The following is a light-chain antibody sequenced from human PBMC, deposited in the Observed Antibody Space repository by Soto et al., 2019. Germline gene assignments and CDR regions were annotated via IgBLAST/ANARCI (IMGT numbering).Light chain of an antibody. J-gene: IGLJ2*01. V-gene: IGLV4-69*01. CDR2: VNSDGSH. Sequence: QLVLTQSPSASASLGASVKLTCTLSSGHSNYAIAWHQQQPEKGPRYLMKVNSDGSHNKGDGIPDRFSGSSSGAERYLTISSLQSEDEADYYCQTWGTGIQLFGGGTKLTVL. CDR3: QTWGTGIQL. CDR1: SGHSNYA.